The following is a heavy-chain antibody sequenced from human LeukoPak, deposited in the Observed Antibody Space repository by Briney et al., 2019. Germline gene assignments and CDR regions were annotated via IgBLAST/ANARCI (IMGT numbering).Heavy chain of an antibody. J-gene: IGHJ4*02. D-gene: IGHD4-11*01. CDR2: ISANGITT. CDR1: GFTFSDYY. CDR3: ASSLNTVIISPYYFDY. V-gene: IGHV3-11*04. Sequence: GRSLRLSCAASGFTFSDYYMGWIRQAPGQGLEWISYISANGITTYYADSVKGRFTISRDNARNSLSLYMNFLRAEDTAVYYCASSLNTVIISPYYFDYWGQGTLVTVSS.